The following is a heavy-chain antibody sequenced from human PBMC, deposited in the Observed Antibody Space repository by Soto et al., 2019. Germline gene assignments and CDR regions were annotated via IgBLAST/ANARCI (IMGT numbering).Heavy chain of an antibody. CDR3: ARRSFYGEMATSLFDP. Sequence: SETLSLTCAVYGGSFSGYYWSWIRQPPGKGLEWIGDINHSGSTNYNPSLKSRVTISVDTSENQFSLKLSSVTAADTAVYYCARRSFYGEMATSLFDPWGQGTLVTVSS. CDR2: INHSGST. J-gene: IGHJ5*02. V-gene: IGHV4-34*01. D-gene: IGHD5-12*01. CDR1: GGSFSGYY.